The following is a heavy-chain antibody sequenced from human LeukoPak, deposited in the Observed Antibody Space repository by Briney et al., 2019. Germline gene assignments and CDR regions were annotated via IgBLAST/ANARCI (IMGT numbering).Heavy chain of an antibody. CDR1: GGSISSGGYS. Sequence: SETLSLTCAVSGGSISSGGYSWSWIRQPAGKGLEWIGRIYTSGSTNYNPSLKSRVTMSVDTSKNQFSLKLSSVTAADTAVYYCARDRGSDFWPMFYYYGMDVWGQGTTVTVSS. CDR3: ARDRGSDFWPMFYYYGMDV. V-gene: IGHV4-61*02. D-gene: IGHD3-3*01. J-gene: IGHJ6*02. CDR2: IYTSGST.